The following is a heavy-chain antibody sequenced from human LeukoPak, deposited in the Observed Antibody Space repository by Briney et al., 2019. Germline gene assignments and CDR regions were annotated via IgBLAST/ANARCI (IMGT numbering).Heavy chain of an antibody. D-gene: IGHD3-10*01. CDR2: ISGSGGST. CDR1: GFTFSSYG. J-gene: IGHJ4*02. Sequence: GGTLRLSCAASGFTFSSYGMSWVRQAPGKGLEWVSAISGSGGSTYYADSVKGRFTISRDNSKNTLYLQMNSLRAEDTAVYYCSKEGITMVRGLSVWGYFDYLGQGTLVTVSS. V-gene: IGHV3-23*01. CDR3: SKEGITMVRGLSVWGYFDY.